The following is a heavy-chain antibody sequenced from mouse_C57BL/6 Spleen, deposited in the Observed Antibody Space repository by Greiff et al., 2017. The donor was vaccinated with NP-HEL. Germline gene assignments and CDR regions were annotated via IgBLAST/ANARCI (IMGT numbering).Heavy chain of an antibody. CDR1: GYTFTDYY. D-gene: IGHD1-1*01. V-gene: IGHV1-26*01. Sequence: EVQLHQSGPELVKPGASVKISCKASGYTFTDYYMNWVKQSPGKSLEWIGDINPNNGGTSYNQKFKGKATLTVDKSSSTAYMELRSLTSEDSAVYYCAREGIYYGSSYVPFAYWGQGTLVTVSA. CDR2: INPNNGGT. CDR3: AREGIYYGSSYVPFAY. J-gene: IGHJ3*01.